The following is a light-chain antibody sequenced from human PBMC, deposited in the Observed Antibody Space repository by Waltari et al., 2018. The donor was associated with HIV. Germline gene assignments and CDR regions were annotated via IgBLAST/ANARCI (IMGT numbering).Light chain of an antibody. J-gene: IGKJ1*01. Sequence: EIVMTQFPATLSVSPGERATLSCRASQSVSSNLAGSQQKPGPAPRLLIYGASTRATGIPARFSGSGSGTECTLTISSLQSEDFAVYHCQQYNNWPLTFGQGAKVEFK. CDR3: QQYNNWPLT. CDR2: GAS. V-gene: IGKV3-15*01. CDR1: QSVSSN.